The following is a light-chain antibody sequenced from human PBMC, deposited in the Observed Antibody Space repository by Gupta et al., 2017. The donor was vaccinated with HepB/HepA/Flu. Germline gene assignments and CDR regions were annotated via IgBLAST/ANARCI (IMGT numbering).Light chain of an antibody. J-gene: IGLJ2*01. V-gene: IGLV6-57*03. Sequence: NFILTQPHSGSESPGKTVTISCTRSSGSIASNYVQWYQQRPGSAPTTVIYEDNQRPSGVPDRFSGSIDSSSNSASLTISGLKTEDEADYYCQSYDSSNQDVVFGGGTKLTVL. CDR1: SGSIASNY. CDR3: QSYDSSNQDVV. CDR2: EDN.